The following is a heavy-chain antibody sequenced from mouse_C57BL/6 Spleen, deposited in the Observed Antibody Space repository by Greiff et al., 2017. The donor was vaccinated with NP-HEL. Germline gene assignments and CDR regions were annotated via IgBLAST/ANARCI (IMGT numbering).Heavy chain of an antibody. V-gene: IGHV5-17*01. Sequence: EVQRVESGGGLVKPGGSLKLSCAASGFTFSDYGMHWVRQAPEKGLEWVAYISSGSSTIYYADTVKGRFTISRDNAKNTLFLQMTSLRSEDTAMYYCAREYYSNRFAYWGQGTLVTVSA. CDR2: ISSGSSTI. CDR3: AREYYSNRFAY. D-gene: IGHD2-5*01. CDR1: GFTFSDYG. J-gene: IGHJ3*01.